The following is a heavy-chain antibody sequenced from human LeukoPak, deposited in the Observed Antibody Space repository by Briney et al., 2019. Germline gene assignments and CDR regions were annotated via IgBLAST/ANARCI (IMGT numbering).Heavy chain of an antibody. CDR2: IIPIFGTA. D-gene: IGHD3-22*01. V-gene: IGHV1-69*05. Sequence: SVKVSCKASGGTFSSYAISWVRQAPGQGLERMGRIIPIFGTANYAQRFQGRVTITTDESTSTAYMELSSLRSEDTAVYYCARDLRYYYDSSGYYYFDPWGQGTLVTVSS. J-gene: IGHJ5*02. CDR1: GGTFSSYA. CDR3: ARDLRYYYDSSGYYYFDP.